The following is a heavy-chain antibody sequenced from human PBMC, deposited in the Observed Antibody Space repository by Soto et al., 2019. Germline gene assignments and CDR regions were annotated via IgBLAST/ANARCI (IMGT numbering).Heavy chain of an antibody. Sequence: PGESLKISCKGSGYSFTSYWIGWVRQMPGKGLEWMGIIYPGDSDTRYSPSFQGQVTISADKSISTAYLQWSSLKASDTAMYYCARTIVPRLGYYYYYMDVWGKGTTVTVSS. CDR2: IYPGDSDT. CDR1: GYSFTSYW. J-gene: IGHJ6*03. CDR3: ARTIVPRLGYYYYYMDV. D-gene: IGHD2-8*01. V-gene: IGHV5-51*01.